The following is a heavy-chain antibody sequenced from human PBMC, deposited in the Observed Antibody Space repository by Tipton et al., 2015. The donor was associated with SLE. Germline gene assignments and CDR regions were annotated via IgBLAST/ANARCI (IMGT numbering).Heavy chain of an antibody. CDR3: AKDQQVAGTWDS. D-gene: IGHD6-19*01. V-gene: IGHV3-23*01. J-gene: IGHJ4*02. Sequence: GSLRLSCSASGFTFSTFAMSWVRQAPGKGLEWVSTIGSGVSNTHYADSVKGRFTISRDNSKNTLYLQMSSLRAEDTAVYYCAKDQQVAGTWDSWGQGTLVTVSS. CDR2: IGSGVSNT. CDR1: GFTFSTFA.